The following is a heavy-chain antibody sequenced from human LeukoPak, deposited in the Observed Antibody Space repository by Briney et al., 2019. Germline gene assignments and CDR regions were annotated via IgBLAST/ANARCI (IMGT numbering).Heavy chain of an antibody. CDR3: ARERGYCSSTSCYTTVGYGMDV. CDR1: GGSFSGYY. D-gene: IGHD2-2*02. CDR2: IYYSGST. V-gene: IGHV4-31*11. Sequence: SETLSLTCAVYGGSFSGYYWSWIRQHPGKGLEWIGYIYYSGSTYYNPSLKSRVTISVDTSKNQFSLKLSSVTAADTAVYYCARERGYCSSTSCYTTVGYGMDVWGQGTTVTVSS. J-gene: IGHJ6*02.